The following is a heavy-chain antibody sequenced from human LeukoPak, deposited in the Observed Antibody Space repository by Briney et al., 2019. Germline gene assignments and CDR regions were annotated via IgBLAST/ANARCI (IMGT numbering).Heavy chain of an antibody. Sequence: ASVKVSCKASGYTFTSYGISWVRQAPGQGLEWMGWISAYNGNTNYAQKLQGRVTMTTDTSTSTAYVELRSLRSDDTAVYYCARVVPFGELGDYFDYWGQGTLVTVPS. CDR2: ISAYNGNT. V-gene: IGHV1-18*04. J-gene: IGHJ4*02. D-gene: IGHD3-10*01. CDR3: ARVVPFGELGDYFDY. CDR1: GYTFTSYG.